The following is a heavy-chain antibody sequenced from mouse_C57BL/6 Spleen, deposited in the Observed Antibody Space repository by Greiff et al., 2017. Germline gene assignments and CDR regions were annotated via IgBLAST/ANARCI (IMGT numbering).Heavy chain of an antibody. D-gene: IGHD2-4*01. CDR3: TRSTDDYDPYAMDY. CDR2: IYPGNSDT. CDR1: GYTFTSYW. J-gene: IGHJ4*01. Sequence: VQLQQSGTVLARPGASVKMSCKTSGYTFTSYWMHWVKQRPGQGLEWIGAIYPGNSDTSYNQKFKGKAKLTAVTSASTAYMELSSLTNEDSAVYYCTRSTDDYDPYAMDYWGQGTAVTVSS. V-gene: IGHV1-5*01.